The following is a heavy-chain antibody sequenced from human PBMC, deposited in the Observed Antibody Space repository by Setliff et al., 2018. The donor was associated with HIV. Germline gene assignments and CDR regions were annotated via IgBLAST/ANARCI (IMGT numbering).Heavy chain of an antibody. D-gene: IGHD3-10*01. CDR1: GFTFSSHW. Sequence: PGGSLRLSCAASGFTFSSHWMSWVRQAPGKGLEWVANIKEDGSDKYYVDSVKGRFTISRDNAKNSLYLQMNSLRAEDTAVYYCARDIGSRGGAFDMWGQGTRVTVSS. J-gene: IGHJ3*02. CDR3: ARDIGSRGGAFDM. CDR2: IKEDGSDK. V-gene: IGHV3-7*03.